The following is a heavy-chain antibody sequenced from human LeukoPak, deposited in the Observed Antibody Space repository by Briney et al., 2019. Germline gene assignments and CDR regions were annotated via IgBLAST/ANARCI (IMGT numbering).Heavy chain of an antibody. D-gene: IGHD3-10*01. J-gene: IGHJ4*02. V-gene: IGHV4-34*01. CDR3: ARSMVRIFDY. CDR2: INHSGST. Sequence: SETLSLTCAVYGGSFSGYYWSWIRQPPGKGLEWIGEINHSGSTNYNPSLKSRVTISVDTSKNQFSLKLSSGTAADTAVYYCARSMVRIFDYWGQGTLVTVSS. CDR1: GGSFSGYY.